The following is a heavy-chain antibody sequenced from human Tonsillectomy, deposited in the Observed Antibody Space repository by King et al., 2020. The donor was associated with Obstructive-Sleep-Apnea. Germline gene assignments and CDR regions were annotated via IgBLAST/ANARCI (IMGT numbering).Heavy chain of an antibody. Sequence: VQLVESGGGVVQPGRSLRLSCAASGFTFSSYAMHWVRQAPGKGLEWMAVISYDVSKKYYADSVKGRFTISRDNSKNTLYLQMNSLRAEDTAIYYCARKDEYCSTTSCYPAYWGQGTLVTVSS. V-gene: IGHV3-30*04. CDR1: GFTFSSYA. CDR3: ARKDEYCSTTSCYPAY. D-gene: IGHD2-2*01. CDR2: ISYDVSKK. J-gene: IGHJ4*02.